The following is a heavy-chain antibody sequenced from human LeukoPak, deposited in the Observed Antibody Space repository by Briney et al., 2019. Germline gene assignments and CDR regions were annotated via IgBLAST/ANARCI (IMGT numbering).Heavy chain of an antibody. V-gene: IGHV1-18*01. CDR3: ARIPGYSSTSPYFDY. CDR2: ISAYNGNT. Sequence: ASVKVSCKASGYTFTSYGISWVRQAPGQGLEWMGWISAYNGNTNYAQKLQGRVTMTTDTSTSTAYIELRSLRSEDTAVYYCARIPGYSSTSPYFDYWGQGTLVTVSS. CDR1: GYTFTSYG. D-gene: IGHD6-13*01. J-gene: IGHJ4*02.